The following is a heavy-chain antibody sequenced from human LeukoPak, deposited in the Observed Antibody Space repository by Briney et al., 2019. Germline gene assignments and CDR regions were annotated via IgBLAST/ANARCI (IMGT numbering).Heavy chain of an antibody. V-gene: IGHV3-53*04. Sequence: TGGSLRLSCAASGFTVSSNYMSWVRQAPGKGLEWVSVIYSGGSTYYADSVKGRFTISRHNSKNTLYLQMNSLRSEDTAVYYCAGLEYSSGYYNTFDYWGQGTLVTVSS. J-gene: IGHJ4*02. D-gene: IGHD3-22*01. CDR1: GFTVSSNY. CDR3: AGLEYSSGYYNTFDY. CDR2: IYSGGST.